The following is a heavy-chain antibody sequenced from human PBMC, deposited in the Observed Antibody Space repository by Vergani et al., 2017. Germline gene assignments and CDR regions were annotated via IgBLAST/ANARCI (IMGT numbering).Heavy chain of an antibody. Sequence: EVQLLESGGGLVQPGGSLRLSCAASGFSFSSYAISWVRQAPGKGLEWVSAISGKGGTTYYADSVKGRFTISRDNSKNTLYLQMNSLRAEDTAVYYCAKERGGNYWGRFDYWAQGTLVTVSS. J-gene: IGHJ4*02. V-gene: IGHV3-23*01. CDR1: GFSFSSYA. CDR3: AKERGGNYWGRFDY. D-gene: IGHD1-26*01. CDR2: ISGKGGTT.